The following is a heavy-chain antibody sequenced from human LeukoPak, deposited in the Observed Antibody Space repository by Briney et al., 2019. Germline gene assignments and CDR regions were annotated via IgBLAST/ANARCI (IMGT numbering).Heavy chain of an antibody. Sequence: SETLSLTCTGSGGSISSYYWSWLRQPPGKGLEWIGYIYYSGGTNYNPSLKSRVTISVDTSKNQFSLKLSSVTAADTAVYYCARDRRGSGSYYDYYYYGMDVWGKGTTVTVSS. D-gene: IGHD3-10*01. J-gene: IGHJ6*04. V-gene: IGHV4-59*01. CDR1: GGSISSYY. CDR3: ARDRRGSGSYYDYYYYGMDV. CDR2: IYYSGGT.